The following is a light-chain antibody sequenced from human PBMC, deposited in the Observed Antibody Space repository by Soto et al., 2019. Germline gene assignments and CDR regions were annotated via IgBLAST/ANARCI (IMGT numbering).Light chain of an antibody. J-gene: IGKJ1*01. CDR3: QQYGGSVPWT. V-gene: IGKV3-20*01. CDR2: GAS. CDR1: QSVSRNY. Sequence: EVVLTQSPGTLSLSPGESSPLSCRARQSVSRNYLAWYQKNPGQAPRLLIYGASTRATAIPDRFSGSGSGTDFTLTITRLEPEDFAVYYCQQYGGSVPWTVGQGTKVDI.